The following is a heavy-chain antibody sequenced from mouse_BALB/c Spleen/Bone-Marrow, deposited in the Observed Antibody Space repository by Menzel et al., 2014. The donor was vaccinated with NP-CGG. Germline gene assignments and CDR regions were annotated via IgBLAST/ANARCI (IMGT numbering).Heavy chain of an antibody. J-gene: IGHJ1*01. CDR2: INPSNGGT. CDR3: TRSNYGYWYFDV. V-gene: IGHV1S81*02. Sequence: QVQLTESGAGLVTPGASVKLSCKASGYSFNRYYMYWVKQRPGQGLEWIGEINPSNGGTNFNEKFKSKATLTVDKSSSTAYMQFSSLTSEDSAVYYCTRSNYGYWYFDVWGAGTTVTFSS. D-gene: IGHD1-1*01. CDR1: GYSFNRYY.